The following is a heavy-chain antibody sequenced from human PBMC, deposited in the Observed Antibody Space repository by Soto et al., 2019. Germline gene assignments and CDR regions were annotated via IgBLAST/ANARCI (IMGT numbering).Heavy chain of an antibody. D-gene: IGHD2-15*01. J-gene: IGHJ4*02. CDR2: ISYDGSNK. CDR3: ARVPSSSGRAHFDY. CDR1: GFTFSSYA. V-gene: IGHV3-30-3*01. Sequence: HPGGSLRLSCAASGFTFSSYAMHWVRQAPGKGLEWVAVISYDGSNKYYADSVKGRFTISRDNSKNTLYLQMNSLRAEDTAVYYCARVPSSSGRAHFDYWGQGTLVTVS.